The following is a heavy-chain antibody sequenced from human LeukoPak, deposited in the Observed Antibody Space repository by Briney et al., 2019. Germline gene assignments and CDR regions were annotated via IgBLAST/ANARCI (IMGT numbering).Heavy chain of an antibody. J-gene: IGHJ4*02. D-gene: IGHD3-3*01. Sequence: PSETLSLTCAVYGGSFSGYYWSWIRQPPGKGLEWIGEINHSGSTNYNPSLKSRVTMSVDTSKNQFSLKLSSVTAADTAVYYCAREYDFWSGYFDYWGQGTLVTVSS. CDR2: INHSGST. CDR3: AREYDFWSGYFDY. V-gene: IGHV4-34*01. CDR1: GGSFSGYY.